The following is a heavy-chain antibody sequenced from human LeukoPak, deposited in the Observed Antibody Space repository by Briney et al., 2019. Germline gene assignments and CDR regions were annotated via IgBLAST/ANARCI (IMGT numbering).Heavy chain of an antibody. CDR1: GFTVSSNY. CDR2: IYSGGST. J-gene: IGHJ6*02. CDR3: ARDLKGSGSYSHSMDV. Sequence: GGSLRLSCAASGFTVSSNYVSWVRQAPGKGLEWVSVIYSGGSTYYADSVKGRFTISRDNSKNTLYLQMNSLRAEDTAVYYCARDLKGSGSYSHSMDVWGQGTTVTVSS. V-gene: IGHV3-66*01. D-gene: IGHD3-10*01.